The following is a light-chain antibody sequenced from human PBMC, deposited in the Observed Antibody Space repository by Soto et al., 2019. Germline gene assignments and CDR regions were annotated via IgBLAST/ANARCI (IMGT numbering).Light chain of an antibody. CDR3: KSYAGSNTYV. CDR2: EVV. Sequence: QSVLTQPPSASGSPGQSVTISCTGTKNDIGVYDFVSWYQHHPGKAPRLIIYEVVQRPSGVPDRFSGSKSGNTASLTVSGLQAADEADYFCKSYAGSNTYVFGSGDQVTVL. V-gene: IGLV2-8*01. CDR1: KNDIGVYDF. J-gene: IGLJ1*01.